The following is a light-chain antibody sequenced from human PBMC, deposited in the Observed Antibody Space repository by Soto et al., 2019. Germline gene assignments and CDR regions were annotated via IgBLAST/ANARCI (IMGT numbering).Light chain of an antibody. Sequence: EIELTQSPGTLSLSLGERATLSCRASHSFSSSYLAWYQQKPGQPQLLIYAASTLQSGVPSRFSGSGSGTDFTLTISGLQPEDLATYYCQSYNTARPTFGQGTRLENK. CDR3: QSYNTARPT. J-gene: IGKJ5*01. CDR2: AAS. CDR1: HSFSSSY. V-gene: IGKV1-27*01.